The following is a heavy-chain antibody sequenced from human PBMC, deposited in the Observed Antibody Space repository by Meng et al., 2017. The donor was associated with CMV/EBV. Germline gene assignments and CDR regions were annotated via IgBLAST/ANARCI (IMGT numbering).Heavy chain of an antibody. Sequence: GGSLRLSCAASGFTFSSYSMNWVRQAPGKGLEWVSSISSSSSYIYYADSVKGRFTISRDNAKNSLYLQMNSLRAEDTAVYYCAREWVVVPASVGGVDAFDIWGQGTMVTVSS. D-gene: IGHD2-2*01. CDR1: GFTFSSYS. CDR3: AREWVVVPASVGGVDAFDI. J-gene: IGHJ3*02. V-gene: IGHV3-21*01. CDR2: ISSSSSYI.